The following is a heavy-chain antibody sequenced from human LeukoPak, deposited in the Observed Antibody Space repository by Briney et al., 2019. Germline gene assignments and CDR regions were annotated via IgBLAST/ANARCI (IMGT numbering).Heavy chain of an antibody. Sequence: PSETLSLTCTVSGGSISSSSYYWGWIRQPPGKGLEWIGSIYYSGSTYYNPSLKSRVTISVDTSKNQFSLKLSSVTAADTAVYYCARARIRRITMRFFDYWGQGTLVTVSS. D-gene: IGHD3-22*01. CDR1: GGSISSSSYY. V-gene: IGHV4-39*07. CDR2: IYYSGST. CDR3: ARARIRRITMRFFDY. J-gene: IGHJ4*02.